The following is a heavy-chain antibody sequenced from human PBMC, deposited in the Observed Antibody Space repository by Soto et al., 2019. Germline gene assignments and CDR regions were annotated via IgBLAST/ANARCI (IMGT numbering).Heavy chain of an antibody. Sequence: VAVIWYDGSNKYYADSVKGRFTISRDNSKNTLYLQMNSLRAEDTAVYYCARDRSLWFGELSYGMDVWGQGTTVTVSS. CDR2: IWYDGSNK. CDR3: ARDRSLWFGELSYGMDV. V-gene: IGHV3-33*01. D-gene: IGHD3-10*01. J-gene: IGHJ6*02.